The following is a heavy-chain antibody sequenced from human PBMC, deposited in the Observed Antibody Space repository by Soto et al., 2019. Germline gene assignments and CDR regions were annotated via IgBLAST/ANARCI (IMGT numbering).Heavy chain of an antibody. D-gene: IGHD5-12*01. V-gene: IGHV4-59*01. Sequence: SETLSLTCTVSGVSISVYDWSWIRQPPGKGLEWIGFVSNSGSTIYNPSLKSRVTISVDTSKSHFSLKLNSMTAADTAVYYCAKDTLLYSGYDEHDYWGQGTPVTVSS. CDR3: AKDTLLYSGYDEHDY. CDR2: VSNSGST. CDR1: GVSISVYD. J-gene: IGHJ4*02.